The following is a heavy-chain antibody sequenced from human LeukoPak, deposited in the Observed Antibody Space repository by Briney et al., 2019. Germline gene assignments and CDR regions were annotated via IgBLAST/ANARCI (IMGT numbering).Heavy chain of an antibody. J-gene: IGHJ3*02. CDR3: AAGAYCGGDCPPDAFDI. Sequence: SETLSLTCAVSGGSISSGGYSWSWIRQPPGKGLEWIGYIYHSGSTYYNPSLKSRVTISVDRSKNQFSLKLSSVTAAGTAVYYCAAGAYCGGDCPPDAFDIWGQGTMVTVSS. CDR2: IYHSGST. V-gene: IGHV4-30-2*01. CDR1: GGSISSGGYS. D-gene: IGHD2-21*02.